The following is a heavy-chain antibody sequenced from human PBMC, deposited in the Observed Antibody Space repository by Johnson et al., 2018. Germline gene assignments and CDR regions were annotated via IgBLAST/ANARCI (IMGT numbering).Heavy chain of an antibody. V-gene: IGHV3-15*07. CDR2: IKSKTDGGTT. J-gene: IGHJ3*02. CDR1: GFTFSNAW. CDR3: TTDLYRFLIALAGTGGFDI. D-gene: IGHD6-19*01. Sequence: EVQLVETGGGLVKPGGSLRLSCAASGFTFSNAWMNWVRQAPGKGLEWVGRIKSKTDGGTTDYAAPVKGRFTISRDDSKNTLYRQMNSLKTEDTAVYYCTTDLYRFLIALAGTGGFDIWGQGTMVTVSS.